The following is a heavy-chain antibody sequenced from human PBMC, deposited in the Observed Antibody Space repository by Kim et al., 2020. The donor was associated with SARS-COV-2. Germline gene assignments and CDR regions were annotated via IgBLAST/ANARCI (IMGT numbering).Heavy chain of an antibody. D-gene: IGHD3-22*01. CDR1: GFTFSSYA. J-gene: IGHJ5*02. CDR2: ISGSGGST. CDR3: AKDTYYYDSYNWFDP. Sequence: GGSLRLSCAASGFTFSSYAMSWVRQAPGKGLEWVSAISGSGGSTYYADSVKGRFTISRDNSKNTLYLQMNSLRAEDTAVYYCAKDTYYYDSYNWFDPWGQGTLVTVSS. V-gene: IGHV3-23*01.